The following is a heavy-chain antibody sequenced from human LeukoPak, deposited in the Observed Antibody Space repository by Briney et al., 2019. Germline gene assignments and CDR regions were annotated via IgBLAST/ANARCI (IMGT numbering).Heavy chain of an antibody. CDR2: IYYNGRT. Sequence: SETLSLTCTVSGGSISSYYWSWIRQPPGKGLEWIGYIYYNGRTTYNPSLSSRVTISVDMSKNQFSLKLSSVSAADTAIYYCARRGGTVAVNDAFDVWGQGTVVTVSS. J-gene: IGHJ3*01. D-gene: IGHD1-1*01. V-gene: IGHV4-59*08. CDR3: ARRGGTVAVNDAFDV. CDR1: GGSISSYY.